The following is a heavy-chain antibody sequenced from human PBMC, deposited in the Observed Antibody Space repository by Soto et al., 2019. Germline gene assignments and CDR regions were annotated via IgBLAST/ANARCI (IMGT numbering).Heavy chain of an antibody. J-gene: IGHJ4*02. V-gene: IGHV3-23*01. Sequence: LRVSCAASGFTFSNYAMSWVRQTPGKGLEWVSGISGSGGTTDYADSAKGRFTISRDKSKNTLYLQMNSLRPEDTAVYYCAKDRETSMVGSYFDSWGQGTMVTVSS. D-gene: IGHD3-10*01. CDR3: AKDRETSMVGSYFDS. CDR1: GFTFSNYA. CDR2: ISGSGGTT.